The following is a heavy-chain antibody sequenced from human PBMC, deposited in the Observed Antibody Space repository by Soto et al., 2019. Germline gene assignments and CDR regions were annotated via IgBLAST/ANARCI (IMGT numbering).Heavy chain of an antibody. CDR2: TSYDGSNK. V-gene: IGHV3-30*18. D-gene: IGHD2-15*01. CDR1: GFTFSSYG. J-gene: IGHJ6*02. CDR3: AKGDYCSGGSCYSYYYYGMDV. Sequence: QVQLVESGGGVVQPGRSLRLSCAASGFTFSSYGMHWVRQAPGKGLEWVAVTSYDGSNKYYADSVKGRFTISRDNSKNTLYLQMNSLRAEDTAVYYCAKGDYCSGGSCYSYYYYGMDVWGQGTTVTVSS.